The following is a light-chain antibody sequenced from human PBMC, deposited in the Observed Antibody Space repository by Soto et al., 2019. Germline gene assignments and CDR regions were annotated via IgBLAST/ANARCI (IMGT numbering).Light chain of an antibody. J-gene: IGLJ2*01. Sequence: QSALTQPASVSGSLGQSITISCTGTSSDVGGYNHVSWYQQHPGKAPKVIIYEVSNRPSGISNRFSGSKSGNTASLTISGLHAEEEDDYYCSSSTTSSPWVFGGGTKLTVL. CDR2: EVS. CDR3: SSSTTSSPWV. V-gene: IGLV2-14*01. CDR1: SSDVGGYNH.